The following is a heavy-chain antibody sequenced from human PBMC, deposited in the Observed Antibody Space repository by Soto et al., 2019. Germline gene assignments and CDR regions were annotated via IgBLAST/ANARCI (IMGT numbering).Heavy chain of an antibody. Sequence: GSLRLSCAASGFTFSSYAMSWVRQAPGKGLEWVSAISGSGGSTYYADSVKGRFTISRDNSKNTPYLQMNSLRAEDTAVYYCAKGATKPPYCGGDCYSPFDYWGQGTLVTVSS. D-gene: IGHD2-21*02. CDR1: GFTFSSYA. CDR3: AKGATKPPYCGGDCYSPFDY. CDR2: ISGSGGST. J-gene: IGHJ4*02. V-gene: IGHV3-23*01.